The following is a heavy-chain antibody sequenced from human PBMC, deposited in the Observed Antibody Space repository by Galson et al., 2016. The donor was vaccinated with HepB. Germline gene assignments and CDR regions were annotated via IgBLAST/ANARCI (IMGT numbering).Heavy chain of an antibody. CDR2: ISYDGSIS. D-gene: IGHD6-13*01. J-gene: IGHJ3*02. Sequence: LRLSCAASGFTFSSYAMRWVRQAPGKGLEWVAGISYDGSISNYADSVKGRFTISRDNSKNAVYLQMSSLRAEDTAMYYCTREGAPGTSSWYAFEIWGQGTMVTVSS. CDR3: TREGAPGTSSWYAFEI. CDR1: GFTFSSYA. V-gene: IGHV3-30*04.